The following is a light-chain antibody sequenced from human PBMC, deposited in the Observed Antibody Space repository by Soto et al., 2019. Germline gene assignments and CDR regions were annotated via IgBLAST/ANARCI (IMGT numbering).Light chain of an antibody. CDR3: SSYTSSRPLA. CDR2: DVS. CDR1: SSDVGGYNY. V-gene: IGLV2-14*01. J-gene: IGLJ2*01. Sequence: QSALTQPASVSGSPGQSITISCTGTSSDVGGYNYVSWYQQHPGKAPKLMIYDVSNRPSGVSNRFSGSKSGNTASLTISGLQAEDEADYYCSSYTSSRPLAFGGGTKLTVL.